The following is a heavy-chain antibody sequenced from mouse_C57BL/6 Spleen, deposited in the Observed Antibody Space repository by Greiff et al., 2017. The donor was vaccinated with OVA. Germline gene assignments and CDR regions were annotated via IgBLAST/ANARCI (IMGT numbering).Heavy chain of an antibody. CDR1: GYTFTSYW. CDR2: IDPSDSYT. D-gene: IGHD1-1*01. Sequence: VQLQQPGAELVMPGASVKLSCKASGYTFTSYWMPWVKQRPGQGLEWIGEIDPSDSYTNYNQKFKGKSTLTVDKSSSTAYMQLSSLTSEDSAVYYGARSNYYGSSYGHFDVWGTGTTVTVSS. CDR3: ARSNYYGSSYGHFDV. V-gene: IGHV1-69*01. J-gene: IGHJ1*03.